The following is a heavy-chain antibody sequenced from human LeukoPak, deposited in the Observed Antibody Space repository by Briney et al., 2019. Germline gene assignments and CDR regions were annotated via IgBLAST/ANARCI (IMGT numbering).Heavy chain of an antibody. CDR3: ARDMTYYDILTAYHGPGLVDY. D-gene: IGHD3-9*01. CDR2: ISAYNGNT. J-gene: IGHJ4*02. V-gene: IGHV1-18*01. Sequence: ASVKVSCKASGYTFTSYGISWVRQAPGQGLEWMGWISAYNGNTNYVQKLQGRVTMTTDTSTSTAYMELRSLRSDDTAVYYCARDMTYYDILTAYHGPGLVDYWGQGTLVTVSS. CDR1: GYTFTSYG.